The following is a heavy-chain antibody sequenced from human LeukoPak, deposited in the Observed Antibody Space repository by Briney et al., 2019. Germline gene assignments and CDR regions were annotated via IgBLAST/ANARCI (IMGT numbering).Heavy chain of an antibody. Sequence: GGTLRLSCAASGFTFNTYEMNWVRQAPGKGLEWVSYITSSGSTIYYADYVKGRFTISRDNGKNSLYLQMNSLRAEDTAVYYCARGGWNYVFNYWGQGTLVTVSS. J-gene: IGHJ4*02. D-gene: IGHD1-7*01. CDR3: ARGGWNYVFNY. V-gene: IGHV3-48*03. CDR2: ITSSGSTI. CDR1: GFTFNTYE.